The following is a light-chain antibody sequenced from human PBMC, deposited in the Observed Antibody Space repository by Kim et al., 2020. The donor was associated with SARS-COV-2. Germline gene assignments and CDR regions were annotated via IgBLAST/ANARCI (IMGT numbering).Light chain of an antibody. CDR3: QQYGSSPT. CDR2: DAS. V-gene: IGKV3-20*01. Sequence: LHPGPTATLACRASQRIYSNPLAAYQHKPGQTPRLLIYDASSRATAIADRFSGSGSGTDFTLTLSRLEPEDFAVYYCQQYGSSPTFGQGTKVDIK. J-gene: IGKJ1*01. CDR1: QRIYSNP.